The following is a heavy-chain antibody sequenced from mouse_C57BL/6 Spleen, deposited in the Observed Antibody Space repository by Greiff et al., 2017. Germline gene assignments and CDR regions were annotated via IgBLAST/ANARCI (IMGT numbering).Heavy chain of an antibody. D-gene: IGHD4-1*01. Sequence: EVQLQQSGGGLVKPGGSLKLSCAASGFTFSSYAMSWVRQTPEKRLEWVATISDGGSYTYYPDNVKGRFTISRDNAKNNLYLQMSHLKSEDTAMYYCARDLDWDAMDYWGQGTSVTVSS. CDR2: ISDGGSYT. J-gene: IGHJ4*01. V-gene: IGHV5-4*01. CDR3: ARDLDWDAMDY. CDR1: GFTFSSYA.